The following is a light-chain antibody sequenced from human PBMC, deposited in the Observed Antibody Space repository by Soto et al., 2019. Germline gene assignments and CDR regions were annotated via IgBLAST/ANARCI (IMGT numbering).Light chain of an antibody. CDR3: QQSYSXXXT. Sequence: DIRMTQSPSSLSASVGDRVTITCRASQSISSYLNWYQQKPGKAPKLLIYAASSLQSGVPSRFSGSGSGTDFTLTISXLXXXXFATYYCQQSYSXXXTFGQGTKXXIK. CDR1: QSISSY. CDR2: AAS. J-gene: IGKJ2*01. V-gene: IGKV1-39*01.